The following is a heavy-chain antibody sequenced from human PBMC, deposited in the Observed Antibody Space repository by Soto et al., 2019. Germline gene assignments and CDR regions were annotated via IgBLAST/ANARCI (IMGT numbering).Heavy chain of an antibody. J-gene: IGHJ4*02. V-gene: IGHV4-34*01. CDR1: GGSFSGYY. CDR2: INHSGST. Sequence: PSETLSLTCAVYGGSFSGYYWTWIRQPPGTGLEWIGEINHSGSTNYNPSLKSRVTISIDASKNQFSLRLSSVTAADTAVYYCARSMLYSDGSNYSPFDYWGQGTLVTVSS. CDR3: ARSMLYSDGSNYSPFDY. D-gene: IGHD3-22*01.